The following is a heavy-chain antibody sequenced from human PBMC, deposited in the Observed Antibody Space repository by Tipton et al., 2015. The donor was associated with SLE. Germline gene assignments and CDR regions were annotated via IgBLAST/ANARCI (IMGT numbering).Heavy chain of an antibody. CDR1: GGSFREYY. CDR2: ISHSGNT. V-gene: IGHV4-34*01. CDR3: ASQNWNYYY. J-gene: IGHJ4*02. D-gene: IGHD1-7*01. Sequence: LRLSCAVYGGSFREYYWSWIRQSPGKGLEWIGEISHSGNTQYNPSLMSRISISADRSNSQFSLRLSSVTAADTAIYYCASQNWNYYYWGQGTLVTVSS.